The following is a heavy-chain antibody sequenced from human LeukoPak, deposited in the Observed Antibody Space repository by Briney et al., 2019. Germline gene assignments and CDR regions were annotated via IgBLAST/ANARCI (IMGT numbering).Heavy chain of an antibody. CDR2: ISGSGGNT. Sequence: GGSLRLSCAASGFTFSSYGMNWVRQTPGKGLEWVSGISGSGGNTYYADSVKGRFTISRDNSKNMLYLQMDSLRAEDTAVYYCTTSRYYWGQGTLVSVSS. V-gene: IGHV3-23*01. CDR3: TTSRYY. CDR1: GFTFSSYG. J-gene: IGHJ4*02.